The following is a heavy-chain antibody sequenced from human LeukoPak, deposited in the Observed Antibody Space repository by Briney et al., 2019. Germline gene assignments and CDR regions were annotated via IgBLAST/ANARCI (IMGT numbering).Heavy chain of an antibody. CDR1: GLTFSTYW. CDR3: ARALTMIVVAFDY. J-gene: IGHJ4*02. Sequence: PGGSLRLSCAASGLTFSTYWMSWVRQAPGKGREWVANIKQEGSEKYYVDSVKGRFTISRDNPKNSLYLQMNSLRAEDTAVYYCARALTMIVVAFDYWGQGTLVTVSS. CDR2: IKQEGSEK. V-gene: IGHV3-7*04. D-gene: IGHD3-22*01.